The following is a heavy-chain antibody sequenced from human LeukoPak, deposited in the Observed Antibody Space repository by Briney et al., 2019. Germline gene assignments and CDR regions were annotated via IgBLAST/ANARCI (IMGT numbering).Heavy chain of an antibody. Sequence: SETLSLTCTVSGGSISSYYWSWIRQPAGKGLEWIGRIYTSGSTNYNPSLKSRVTMSVDTSKNQFSLKLSSVTAADTAVYYCARWKYSGSSTRRRYFDLWGRGTLVTVSS. CDR1: GGSISSYY. J-gene: IGHJ2*01. D-gene: IGHD1-26*01. CDR3: ARWKYSGSSTRRRYFDL. V-gene: IGHV4-4*07. CDR2: IYTSGST.